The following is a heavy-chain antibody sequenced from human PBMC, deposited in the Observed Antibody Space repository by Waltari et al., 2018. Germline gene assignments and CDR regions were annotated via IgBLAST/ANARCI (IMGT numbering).Heavy chain of an antibody. J-gene: IGHJ3*02. V-gene: IGHV1-69*01. Sequence: QVQLVQSGAEVKKPGSSVKVSSNASAATFSSYATSWVRQAPGQGLEWMGGIIPIFGTANYEQKFQGRVTITADESTSTAYMELSSLRAEDTAVYYCARGNMALEAFDIWGQGTMVTVSS. D-gene: IGHD1-1*01. CDR3: ARGNMALEAFDI. CDR1: AATFSSYA. CDR2: IIPIFGTA.